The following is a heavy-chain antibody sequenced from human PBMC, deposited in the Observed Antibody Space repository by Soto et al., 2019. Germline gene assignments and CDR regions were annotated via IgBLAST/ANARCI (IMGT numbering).Heavy chain of an antibody. Sequence: GGSLRLSCAASGFTFSSYAMSWVRQAPGKGLEWVSAISGSGGSTYYADSVKGRFTISRDNSKNTLYLQMNSLRAEDTAVYYCAKAGGSGSYYNAAFDYWGQGTLVTVSS. J-gene: IGHJ4*02. CDR3: AKAGGSGSYYNAAFDY. CDR2: ISGSGGST. V-gene: IGHV3-23*01. D-gene: IGHD3-10*01. CDR1: GFTFSSYA.